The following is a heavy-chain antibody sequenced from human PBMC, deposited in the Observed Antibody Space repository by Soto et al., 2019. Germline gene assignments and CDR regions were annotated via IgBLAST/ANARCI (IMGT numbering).Heavy chain of an antibody. Sequence: SETLSLTCTVSGRSISSYYWSWIRQPPGKGLEWIGYIYYSGSTNYNPSLKSRVTISVDTSKNQFSLKLSSVTAADTAVYYCARGGYSYGMDVWGQGTTVTVSS. D-gene: IGHD1-1*01. CDR2: IYYSGST. CDR3: ARGGYSYGMDV. V-gene: IGHV4-59*01. J-gene: IGHJ6*02. CDR1: GRSISSYY.